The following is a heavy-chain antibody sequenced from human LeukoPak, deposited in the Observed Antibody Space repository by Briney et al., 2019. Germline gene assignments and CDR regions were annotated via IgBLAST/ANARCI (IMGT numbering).Heavy chain of an antibody. J-gene: IGHJ2*01. Sequence: PSETLSLTCTVSGGSIRSYCWSWIRQPPGKGLEWIAYIYYSGSTNYNPSLKSRVTISVDTSKNQFSLKLSCVTAADTAVYYCARVYYSNSYDYWYFDLWGRGTLVTVSS. CDR1: GGSIRSYC. CDR3: ARVYYSNSYDYWYFDL. CDR2: IYYSGST. V-gene: IGHV4-59*01. D-gene: IGHD6-13*01.